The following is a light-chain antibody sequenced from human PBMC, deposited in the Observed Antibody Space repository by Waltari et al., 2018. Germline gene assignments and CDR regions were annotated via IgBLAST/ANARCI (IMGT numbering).Light chain of an antibody. V-gene: IGLV2-8*01. CDR1: SSDVGGYNF. Sequence: QSALTQPPSASGSPGQSVTISCTGTSSDVGGYNFVSWYQHPPGKLPRLIIYEVNTRPSGFPDRFSGSKSGNPASLTVSGLQAEDEAVYYCSAHGGTNSYYGFGTGTTVTVL. CDR2: EVN. J-gene: IGLJ1*01. CDR3: SAHGGTNSYYG.